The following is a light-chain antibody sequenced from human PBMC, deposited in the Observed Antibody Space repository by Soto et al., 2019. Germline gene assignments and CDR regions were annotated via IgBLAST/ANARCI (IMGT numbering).Light chain of an antibody. V-gene: IGKV1-5*03. CDR1: QSISSW. J-gene: IGKJ1*01. CDR2: KAS. CDR3: QQDDRYSWT. Sequence: DIQMTQSPSTLSASVGDRVTITCRASQSISSWLAWYQPKPGKAPKLLIYKASSLESGVPSRLSGSGYGTTLPCTFGSLRPGDVATYYCQQDDRYSWTFGPGTKVQIK.